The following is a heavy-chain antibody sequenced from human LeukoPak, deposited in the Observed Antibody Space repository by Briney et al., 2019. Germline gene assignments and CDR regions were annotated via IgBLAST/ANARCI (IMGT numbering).Heavy chain of an antibody. Sequence: ASVTVSCKASGYMFAVFGITWVRQAPGQGLEWMGSIRVHNGDTNYAQKFQGRLTMTTDTSATTAYMELRSLKSDDTAVYYCARDRYDVGVAFDFWGQGTMVTVSS. V-gene: IGHV1-18*01. D-gene: IGHD3-9*01. CDR3: ARDRYDVGVAFDF. CDR2: IRVHNGDT. J-gene: IGHJ3*01. CDR1: GYMFAVFG.